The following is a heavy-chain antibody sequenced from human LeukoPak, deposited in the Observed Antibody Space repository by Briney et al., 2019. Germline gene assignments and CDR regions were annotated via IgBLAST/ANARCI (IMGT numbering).Heavy chain of an antibody. CDR3: ASLEMATDY. CDR2: IDPSDSYT. V-gene: IGHV5-10-1*01. D-gene: IGHD5-24*01. Sequence: GESLKISCKGSGYSFTSYWIGWVRQMPGKGLEWMGRIDPSDSYTNYSPSFQGRVTISADKSISTAYLQWASLKASDTAMYYCASLEMATDYWGQGTLVTVSS. J-gene: IGHJ4*02. CDR1: GYSFTSYW.